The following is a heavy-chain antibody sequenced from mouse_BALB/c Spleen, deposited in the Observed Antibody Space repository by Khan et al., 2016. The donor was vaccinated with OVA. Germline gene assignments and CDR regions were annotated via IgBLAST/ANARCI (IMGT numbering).Heavy chain of an antibody. J-gene: IGHJ1*01. D-gene: IGHD2-2*01. V-gene: IGHV9-4*02. CDR1: GYTFTTAG. CDR3: ASGYGYGWYFDV. CDR2: INTHSGVP. Sequence: QIQLVQSGPELKKPGETVRISCKASGYTFTTAGMQWVQKMPGKGLKWIGWINTHSGVPKYAEDFKGRFAFSLETSASTAYLQITNLKNEDTATXFWASGYGYGWYFDVWGAGTTVTVSS.